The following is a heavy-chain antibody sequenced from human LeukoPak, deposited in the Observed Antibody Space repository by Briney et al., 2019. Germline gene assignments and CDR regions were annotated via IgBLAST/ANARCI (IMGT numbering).Heavy chain of an antibody. V-gene: IGHV3-30*02. CDR3: ARAGYFDWPDIDY. J-gene: IGHJ4*02. Sequence: GGSLRLSCAASGFTFSSYGMHWVRQAPGKGLEWVAFIRYDGSNKYYADSVKGRFTISRDNAKNSLYLQMNSLRAEDTAVYYCARAGYFDWPDIDYWGQGTLVTVSS. CDR2: IRYDGSNK. D-gene: IGHD3-9*01. CDR1: GFTFSSYG.